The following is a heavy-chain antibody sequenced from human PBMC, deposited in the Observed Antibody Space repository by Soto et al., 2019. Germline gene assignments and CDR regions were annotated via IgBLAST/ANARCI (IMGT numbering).Heavy chain of an antibody. CDR2: ISYDGSNK. CDR1: GFTFSSYA. V-gene: IGHV3-30-3*01. Sequence: QVQLVESGGGVVQPGRSLRLSCAASGFTFSSYAMHWVRQAPGKGLEWVAVISYDGSNKYYADSVKGRFTISRDNSKNKLYRQMTSLRAEDTAVYYCARTPRGQWELPYYYYGMDVWGHGTTVTVSS. D-gene: IGHD1-26*01. CDR3: ARTPRGQWELPYYYYGMDV. J-gene: IGHJ6*02.